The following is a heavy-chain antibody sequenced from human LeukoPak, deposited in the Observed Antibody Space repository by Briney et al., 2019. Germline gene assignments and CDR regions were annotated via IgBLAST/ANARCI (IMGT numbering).Heavy chain of an antibody. Sequence: SETLSLTCTVSGGSISSYYWSWIRQPAGKGLEWIGRIYTSGSTNYNPPLKSRVTMSVDTSKNQFSLKLSSVTAADTAVYYCAREGPFYYGSGSFLGSFDYWGQGTLVTVSS. CDR3: AREGPFYYGSGSFLGSFDY. D-gene: IGHD3-10*01. CDR1: GGSISSYY. CDR2: IYTSGST. J-gene: IGHJ4*02. V-gene: IGHV4-4*07.